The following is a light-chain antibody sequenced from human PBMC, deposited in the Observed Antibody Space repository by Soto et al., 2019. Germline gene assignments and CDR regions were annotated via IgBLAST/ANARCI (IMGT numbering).Light chain of an antibody. CDR3: QHYNSYSEA. CDR1: QSISGW. V-gene: IGKV1-5*03. CDR2: KAS. Sequence: DIQMTQSPFTLSASVGDRVIITFRASQSISGWLAWYPQKPGKAPKLLIYKASTLTSGVPSRFSGIGSGTEFTLTLSSLQPDECATDDGQHYNSYSEAFGQGTK. J-gene: IGKJ1*01.